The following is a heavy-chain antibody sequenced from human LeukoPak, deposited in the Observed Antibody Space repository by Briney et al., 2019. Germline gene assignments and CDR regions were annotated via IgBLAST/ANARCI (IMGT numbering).Heavy chain of an antibody. V-gene: IGHV3-30*18. J-gene: IGHJ4*02. CDR2: ISYDGSNK. CDR1: GFTFSSYG. D-gene: IGHD1-26*01. CDR3: AKDSATRDYFDY. Sequence: AGGSLRLSCAASGFTFSSYGMHWVRQAPGKGLEWVAVISYDGSNKYYADSVKGRFTISRDNSKNTLYLQMNSLRAEDTAVYCCAKDSATRDYFDYWGQGTLVTVSS.